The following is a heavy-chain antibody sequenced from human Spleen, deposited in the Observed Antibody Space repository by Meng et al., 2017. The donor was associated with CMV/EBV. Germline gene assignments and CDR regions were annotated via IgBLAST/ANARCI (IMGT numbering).Heavy chain of an antibody. Sequence: GGSLRLSCAASGFTFSDYYMTWIRQAPGRGLEWVSLISNSVGGGSTYYADSVKGRFTISRDNSKNMVYLQMNSLRVEDTAVYFCAKDLSGNYYSDFGMDVWGQGTTVTVSS. V-gene: IGHV3-23*01. CDR2: ISNSVGGGST. J-gene: IGHJ6*02. CDR3: AKDLSGNYYSDFGMDV. CDR1: GFTFSDYY. D-gene: IGHD1-26*01.